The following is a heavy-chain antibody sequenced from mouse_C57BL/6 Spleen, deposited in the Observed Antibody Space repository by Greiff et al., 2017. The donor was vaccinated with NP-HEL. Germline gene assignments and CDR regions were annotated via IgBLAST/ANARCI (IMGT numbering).Heavy chain of an antibody. V-gene: IGHV1-63*01. CDR2: IYPGGGDT. D-gene: IGHD1-1*01. J-gene: IGHJ4*01. CDR1: GYTFTNYW. CDR3: ARGDRTYGYYAMDY. Sequence: LVESGAELVRPGTSVKMSCKASGYTFTNYWIGWAKQRPGHGLEWIGDIYPGGGDTNYNEKFKGKATLTADKSSSTAYMQFSSLTSEDSAIYYCARGDRTYGYYAMDYWGQGTSVTVSS.